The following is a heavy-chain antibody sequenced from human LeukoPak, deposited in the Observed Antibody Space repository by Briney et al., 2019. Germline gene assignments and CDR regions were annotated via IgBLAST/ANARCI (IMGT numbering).Heavy chain of an antibody. CDR3: ARGLLWADFYYYGMDV. CDR2: IYSGGIT. J-gene: IGHJ6*02. CDR1: GFTVSSNY. V-gene: IGHV3-53*01. Sequence: GGSLRLSCAASGFTVSSNYMSWVCQAPEMGLEWVSVIYSGGITYYGDSVKGRFTISRDNSKNTLYLQMNSLRVEDTAMYYCARGLLWADFYYYGMDVWGQGTTVTVSS. D-gene: IGHD3-16*01.